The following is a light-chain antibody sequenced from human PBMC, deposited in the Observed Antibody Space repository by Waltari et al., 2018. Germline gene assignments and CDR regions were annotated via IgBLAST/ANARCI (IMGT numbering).Light chain of an antibody. CDR3: SSYAGSNNVV. V-gene: IGLV2-8*01. Sequence: QSALTQPPSASRSPGPSVPISCTGTSSDVGDYYYVSWYQQHPGKAPKLMIFEVSKRPSGVPDRFSGSKSGNTASLTVSGLQAEDEADYYCSSYAGSNNVVFGGGTKLTVL. J-gene: IGLJ2*01. CDR2: EVS. CDR1: SSDVGDYYY.